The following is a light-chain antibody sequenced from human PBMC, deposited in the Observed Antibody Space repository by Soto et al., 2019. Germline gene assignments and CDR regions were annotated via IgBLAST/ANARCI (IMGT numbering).Light chain of an antibody. J-gene: IGKJ1*01. V-gene: IGKV1-39*01. Sequence: DIQMTQSPSSLSAPAGDSVTITCRASQSIGIYLNWYQQQPGKAPKLLIYTASTLQTEVPSRFGGSGSGTDFTLTISSLQPEDSATYFCQQSYNTPWTFGQGTKVDIK. CDR1: QSIGIY. CDR2: TAS. CDR3: QQSYNTPWT.